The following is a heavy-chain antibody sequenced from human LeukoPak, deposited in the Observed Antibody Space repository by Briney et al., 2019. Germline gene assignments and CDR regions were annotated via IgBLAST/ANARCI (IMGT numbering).Heavy chain of an antibody. V-gene: IGHV4-39*07. CDR1: GGSISSSSYY. J-gene: IGHJ4*02. Sequence: SETLSLTCTVSGGSISSSSYYWGWIRQPPGKGLEWIGSIYYSGSTNYNPSLKSRVTISVDTSKNQFSLKLSSVTAADAAVYYCARDYGGSGYSLFDYWGQGTLVTVSS. D-gene: IGHD3-22*01. CDR3: ARDYGGSGYSLFDY. CDR2: IYYSGST.